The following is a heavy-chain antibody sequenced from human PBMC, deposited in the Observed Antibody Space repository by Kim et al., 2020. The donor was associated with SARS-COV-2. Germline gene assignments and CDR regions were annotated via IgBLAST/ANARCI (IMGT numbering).Heavy chain of an antibody. CDR1: GYAFTYFF. CDR2: IDPRVGTA. V-gene: IGHV1-46*01. J-gene: IGHJ6*02. CDR3: ARAPSDFYGMDV. D-gene: IGHD2-21*01. Sequence: ASVKVSCKASGYAFTYFFIHWVRQAPGQGLEWMGKIDPRVGTAAYSQNFQGKFTMTGDTSTTTVYMELTSLRSEDTATYYFARAPSDFYGMDVWGQGTPVTVSS.